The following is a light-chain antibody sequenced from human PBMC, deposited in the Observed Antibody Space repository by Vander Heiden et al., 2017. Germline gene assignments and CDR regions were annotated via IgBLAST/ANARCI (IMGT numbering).Light chain of an antibody. CDR1: QSILYRVGNNY. CDR2: LGS. J-gene: IGKJ1*01. Sequence: VLTQSPLFLPVTLGETASITCRSSQSILYRVGNNYLNWYRQKPGQSPQLLIYLGSTRASGVPERFTGSGSGTDFALKITRVEAEDVGIYYCMQPLQTPRTFGQGTKVEI. CDR3: MQPLQTPRT. V-gene: IGKV2-28*01.